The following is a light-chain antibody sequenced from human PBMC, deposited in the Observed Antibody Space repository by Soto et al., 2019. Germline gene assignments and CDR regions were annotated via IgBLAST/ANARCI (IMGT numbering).Light chain of an antibody. Sequence: EIVLTQSPGTLSLSPGERATLSCRASQSVSSLYLAWFQQKPGQAPRLLMYGASTRATGIPDRFSGSGSGTDFTLTISRLEPEDFAVYYWQQYGRSPPWTFGQGTKVEIK. CDR3: QQYGRSPPWT. CDR2: GAS. J-gene: IGKJ1*01. V-gene: IGKV3-20*01. CDR1: QSVSSLY.